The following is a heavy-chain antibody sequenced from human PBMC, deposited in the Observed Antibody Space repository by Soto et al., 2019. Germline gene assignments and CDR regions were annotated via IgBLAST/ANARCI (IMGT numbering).Heavy chain of an antibody. CDR2: IYHSGST. V-gene: IGHV4-61*08. D-gene: IGHD3-22*01. CDR3: ARVDSSGSYFDS. CDR1: GDSISRGAYY. Sequence: SETLSLTCTVSGDSISRGAYYWTWIRQHPVKGLEWIGYIYHSGSTYYNPSLKSRVTLSADTSKNQFSLKLSSVTAADTAMYYCARVDSSGSYFDSWGQGTLVTVSS. J-gene: IGHJ4*02.